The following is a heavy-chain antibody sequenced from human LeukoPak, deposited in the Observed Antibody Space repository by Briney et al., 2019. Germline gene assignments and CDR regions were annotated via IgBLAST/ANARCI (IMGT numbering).Heavy chain of an antibody. D-gene: IGHD6-19*01. J-gene: IGHJ4*02. CDR1: GSIFTTYG. Sequence: GGSLRLSCATSGSIFTTYGIHWVRQAPGKGLEWVAVISYDGSNEFYTDSVKGRFTMSRDNSKNTLYLQMNSLSSDDTAVYYCSGWLDYWGQGTLVTVSS. V-gene: IGHV3-30*03. CDR2: ISYDGSNE. CDR3: SGWLDY.